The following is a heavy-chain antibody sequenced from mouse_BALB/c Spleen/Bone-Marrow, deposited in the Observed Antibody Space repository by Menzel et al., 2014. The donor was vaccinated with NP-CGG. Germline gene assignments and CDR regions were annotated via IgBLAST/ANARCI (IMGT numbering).Heavy chain of an antibody. CDR3: ARDYYGSSYYAMDY. D-gene: IGHD1-1*01. Sequence: EVKVVESGGGLVQPGGSLRLSCATSGFTFSDFYMEWVRQPPGKRLEWIAASRNNANDYTTEYSASVKGRFIVSRDTSESILYLQMYALRAEDTAMYYCARDYYGSSYYAMDYWGQGTSVTVSS. CDR1: GFTFSDFY. V-gene: IGHV7-1*02. CDR2: SRNNANDYTT. J-gene: IGHJ4*01.